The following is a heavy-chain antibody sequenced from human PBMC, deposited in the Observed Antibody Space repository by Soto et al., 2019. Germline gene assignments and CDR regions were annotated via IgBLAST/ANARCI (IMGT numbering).Heavy chain of an antibody. V-gene: IGHV5-10-1*01. CDR3: AREGYCSGGSCYSGWFDP. CDR1: GYSFTSYW. CDR2: IDPSDSYT. D-gene: IGHD2-15*01. Sequence: PGESLKISCKGSGYSFTSYWISWVRQMPGKGLEWMGRIDPSDSYTNYSPSFQGHVTISADKSISTAYLQWSSLKASDTAMYYCAREGYCSGGSCYSGWFDPWGQGTLVTVSS. J-gene: IGHJ5*02.